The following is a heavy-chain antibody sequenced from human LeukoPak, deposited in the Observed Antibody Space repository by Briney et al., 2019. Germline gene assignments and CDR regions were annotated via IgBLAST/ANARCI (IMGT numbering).Heavy chain of an antibody. D-gene: IGHD6-19*01. CDR2: ISGSGGST. J-gene: IGHJ4*02. Sequence: GGSLRLSCAASGFTFSSYGMSWVRQAPGKGLEWVPAISGSGGSTYYADSVKGRFTISRDNSKNTLYLQMNSLRAEDTAVYYCAKWVAVAGKFDYWGQGTLVTVSS. CDR1: GFTFSSYG. CDR3: AKWVAVAGKFDY. V-gene: IGHV3-23*01.